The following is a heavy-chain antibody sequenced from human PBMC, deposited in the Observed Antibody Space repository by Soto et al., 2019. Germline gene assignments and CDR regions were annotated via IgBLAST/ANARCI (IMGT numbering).Heavy chain of an antibody. V-gene: IGHV1-2*04. CDR3: ATGITGTYYGMDV. CDR2: INPNSGGT. D-gene: IGHD1-20*01. CDR1: GYTFTGYY. Sequence: ASVKVSCKSSGYTFTGYYMHCVRRAPGQGLEWMGWINPNSGGTNYAQKFQGWVTMTRDTSISTAYMELSRLRSDDTAVYYCATGITGTYYGMDVWGQGTTVPSP. J-gene: IGHJ6*02.